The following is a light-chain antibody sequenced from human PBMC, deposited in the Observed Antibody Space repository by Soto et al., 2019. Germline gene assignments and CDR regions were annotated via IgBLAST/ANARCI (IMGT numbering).Light chain of an antibody. CDR1: SSDVGGYNY. Sequence: QSALTQPRSVSGSRGQSVTISCTGTSSDVGGYNYVSWYQHHPGKAPKLIIYDVTKRPSGVPNRFSGSKSGNTASLTISGLQAEAEADYYSCSYAGTYTWVFGGGTKVTVL. J-gene: IGLJ3*02. CDR2: DVT. CDR3: CSYAGTYTWV. V-gene: IGLV2-11*01.